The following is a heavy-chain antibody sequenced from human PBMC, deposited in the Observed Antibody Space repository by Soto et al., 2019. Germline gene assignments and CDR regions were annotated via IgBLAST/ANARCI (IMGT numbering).Heavy chain of an antibody. J-gene: IGHJ6*02. V-gene: IGHV1-18*01. CDR1: GYTFTSSG. CDR2: TRTDNGNT. CDR3: ARGQGITALGVYAMYYNGMDF. D-gene: IGHD2-8*01. Sequence: QVQLVQSGAEVKKPGASMKDSCKASGYTFTSSGISWVRQAHGQGLEWMGWTRTDNGNTHYAQHRYGRVTTKTDPTMSTTDTEPRSLRSDATSVDLWARGQGITALGVYAMYYNGMDFWGQGTMVTVSS.